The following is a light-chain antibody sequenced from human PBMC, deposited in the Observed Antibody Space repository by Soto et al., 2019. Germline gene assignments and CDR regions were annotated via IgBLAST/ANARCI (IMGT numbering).Light chain of an antibody. CDR2: AAS. CDR3: QKCNSDPLT. J-gene: IGKJ4*01. Sequence: EIQMTQSPSSLSASVGDRVTITCRASQGIGSYLAWYQQKPGKVPKLLIYAASTLQSGVPSRFSGSGSETDFTLTISSLQPEDVATYFCQKCNSDPLTFGGGTKVDIK. V-gene: IGKV1-27*01. CDR1: QGIGSY.